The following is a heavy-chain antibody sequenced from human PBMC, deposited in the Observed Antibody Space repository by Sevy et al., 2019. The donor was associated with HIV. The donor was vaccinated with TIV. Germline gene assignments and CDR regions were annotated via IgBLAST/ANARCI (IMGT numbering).Heavy chain of an antibody. Sequence: GGSLRLSCAASGFTFSSYAMHWVCQAPGKGLEWVAVISYDGSNKYYADSVKGRFTISRDNSKNTLYLQMNSLRAEDTAVYYCARDSTGSSEAGYYYGMDVWGQGTTVTVSS. CDR2: ISYDGSNK. CDR3: ARDSTGSSEAGYYYGMDV. J-gene: IGHJ6*02. V-gene: IGHV3-30*04. D-gene: IGHD1-1*01. CDR1: GFTFSSYA.